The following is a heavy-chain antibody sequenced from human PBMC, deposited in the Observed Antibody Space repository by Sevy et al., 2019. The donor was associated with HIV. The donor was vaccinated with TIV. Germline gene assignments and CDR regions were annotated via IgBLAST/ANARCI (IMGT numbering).Heavy chain of an antibody. Sequence: SETLSLTCTVSGGSISSYYWSWIRQPPGKGLEWIGYIYYSGSTNYNPSLKSRVTISVDTSKNQFSLKLSSVTAADMAVYYCASYGIAAAGPATFDYWGQGTLVTVSS. J-gene: IGHJ4*02. CDR1: GGSISSYY. CDR2: IYYSGST. CDR3: ASYGIAAAGPATFDY. D-gene: IGHD6-13*01. V-gene: IGHV4-59*12.